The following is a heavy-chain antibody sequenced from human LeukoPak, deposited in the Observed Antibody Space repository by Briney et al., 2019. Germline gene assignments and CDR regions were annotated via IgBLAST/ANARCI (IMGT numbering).Heavy chain of an antibody. V-gene: IGHV3-30*03. CDR2: VSYLGDDQ. CDR1: GFTFSSYG. Sequence: GGSLRLSCAASGFTFSSYGIHWVRQSPGKGLEWVAVVSYLGDDQFYAESVKGRFTISRDNAKNSLYLQMNSLRAEDTAVYYCARVSRNVFDIWGQGTMVTVSS. J-gene: IGHJ3*02. CDR3: ARVSRNVFDI. D-gene: IGHD1-14*01.